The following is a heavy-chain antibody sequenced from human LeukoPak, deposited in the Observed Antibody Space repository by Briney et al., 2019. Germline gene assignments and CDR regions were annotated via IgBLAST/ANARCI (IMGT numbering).Heavy chain of an antibody. CDR3: ARGYNSGWYFGY. CDR1: GFTFSSYE. V-gene: IGHV3-48*03. Sequence: GGSLRLSCAASGFTFSSYEMSWVRQAQGKGLEWVSYISSSGSTIFYADSVKGRFTISRDNAKNSLYLQMNSLRVEDTAVYYCARGYNSGWYFGYWGQGTLVTVSS. J-gene: IGHJ4*02. D-gene: IGHD6-19*01. CDR2: ISSSGSTI.